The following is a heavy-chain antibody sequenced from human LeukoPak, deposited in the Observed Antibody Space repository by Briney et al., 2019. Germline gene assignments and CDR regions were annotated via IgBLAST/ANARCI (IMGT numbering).Heavy chain of an antibody. CDR3: ARDFLHVYYYDSSGYVRGAFDI. CDR2: INPNSGGT. Sequence: ASVKVSCKASGYTFTGYHLHWVRQAPGQGLEWMGWINPNSGGTKSTQKFQGRVTMTRDTSISTAYMELSRLRSDDTAVYYCARDFLHVYYYDSSGYVRGAFDIWGQGTMVTVSS. V-gene: IGHV1-2*02. CDR1: GYTFTGYH. J-gene: IGHJ3*02. D-gene: IGHD3-22*01.